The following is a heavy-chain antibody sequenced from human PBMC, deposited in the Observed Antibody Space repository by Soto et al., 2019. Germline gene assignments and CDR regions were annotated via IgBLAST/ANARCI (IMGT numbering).Heavy chain of an antibody. CDR1: GFNFSDHY. D-gene: IGHD6-19*01. V-gene: IGHV3-11*06. CDR3: ARHASGWHYYDY. J-gene: IGHJ4*02. Sequence: GGSLRLSCAASGFNFSDHYMNWVRQAPGKGLEWVSYISGSSRYTNFADSVKGRFTISRDNAKNSLYLQMNSLRVEDTAVYYCARHASGWHYYDYWGQGTPVTVSS. CDR2: ISGSSRYT.